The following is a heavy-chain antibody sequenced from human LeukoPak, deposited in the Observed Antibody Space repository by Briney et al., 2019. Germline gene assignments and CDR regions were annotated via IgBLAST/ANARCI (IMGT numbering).Heavy chain of an antibody. V-gene: IGHV3-23*01. CDR2: ISGTGGST. D-gene: IGHD6-19*01. J-gene: IGHJ4*02. Sequence: GGSLRLSCAASGFTFSSYWMHWVRQAPGKGLEWVSGISGTGGSTYYADSVKGRFTISRDNSKNTLYLQMNSLRAEDTAEYYCAKAKGSGLKYYFDYWGQGTLVTVSS. CDR1: GFTFSSYW. CDR3: AKAKGSGLKYYFDY.